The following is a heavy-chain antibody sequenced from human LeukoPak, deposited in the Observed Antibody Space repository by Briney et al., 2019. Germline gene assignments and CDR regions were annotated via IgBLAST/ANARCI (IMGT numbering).Heavy chain of an antibody. V-gene: IGHV1-69*13. Sequence: SVKVSCKASGGTFSSYAISWVRQAPGQGLEWMGGIIPIFGTANYAQKFQGRVTITADESTSTAYMELSSLRSEDTAVYYCARNRGDIVVVPAAMANWFDPWGQGTLVTVSS. J-gene: IGHJ5*02. CDR2: IIPIFGTA. D-gene: IGHD2-2*01. CDR1: GGTFSSYA. CDR3: ARNRGDIVVVPAAMANWFDP.